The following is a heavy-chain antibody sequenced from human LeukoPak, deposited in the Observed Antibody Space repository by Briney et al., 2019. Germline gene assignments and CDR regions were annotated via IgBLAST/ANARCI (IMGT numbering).Heavy chain of an antibody. CDR3: GRPLQRGSWTQRALDY. Sequence: ASVKVSCTASGHTFTSYDISWVRQATGQGLEWMGWMNPNSGNAGYAQRFQGRVTMTRNNSISTAYMELTSLRSEDTAVYYCGRPLQRGSWTQRALDYWGQGTLVTVSS. CDR2: MNPNSGNA. J-gene: IGHJ4*02. D-gene: IGHD3-10*01. CDR1: GHTFTSYD. V-gene: IGHV1-8*01.